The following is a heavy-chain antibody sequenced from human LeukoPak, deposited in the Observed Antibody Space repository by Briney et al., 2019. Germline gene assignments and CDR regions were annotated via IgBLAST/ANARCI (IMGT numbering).Heavy chain of an antibody. Sequence: GRSLRLSCAASGFTFSSYGMHWVRQAPGKGLEWVAVISYDGSNKYYADSVKGRFTISRDNSKNTLYLQMSSLRAEDTAVYYCAKVRGGVDGDYWGQGTLVTVSS. CDR2: ISYDGSNK. D-gene: IGHD3-16*01. V-gene: IGHV3-30*18. CDR1: GFTFSSYG. CDR3: AKVRGGVDGDY. J-gene: IGHJ4*02.